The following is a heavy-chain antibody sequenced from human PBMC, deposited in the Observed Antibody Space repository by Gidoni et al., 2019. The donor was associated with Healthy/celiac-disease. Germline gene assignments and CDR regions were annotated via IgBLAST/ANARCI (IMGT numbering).Heavy chain of an antibody. D-gene: IGHD3-22*01. CDR3: ARDAGFYDSSGNYFDY. CDR1: GFTFSSYG. V-gene: IGHV3-33*08. CDR2: IWYDGSNK. Sequence: QVQLVESGGGVVQPGRSLRLPCAASGFTFSSYGMHWVRQAPGKGLEWVAVIWYDGSNKYYADSVKGRFTISRDNSKNTLYLQMNSLRAEDTAVYYCARDAGFYDSSGNYFDYWGQGTLVTVSS. J-gene: IGHJ4*02.